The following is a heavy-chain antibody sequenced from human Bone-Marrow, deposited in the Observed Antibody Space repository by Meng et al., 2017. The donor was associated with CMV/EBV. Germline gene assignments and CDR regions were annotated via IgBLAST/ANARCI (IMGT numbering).Heavy chain of an antibody. J-gene: IGHJ4*02. Sequence: GESLKISCAASGFTFTDYYMSWIRQAPGKGLEWVSYIDVDGDTIFYADSVKGRFTISRDNAKNSLYLQMNSLRAEDTAVYYCARGGKNYGDYWGQRTLVTVSS. D-gene: IGHD5-18*01. CDR3: ARGGKNYGDY. CDR1: GFTFTDYY. V-gene: IGHV3-11*01. CDR2: IDVDGDTI.